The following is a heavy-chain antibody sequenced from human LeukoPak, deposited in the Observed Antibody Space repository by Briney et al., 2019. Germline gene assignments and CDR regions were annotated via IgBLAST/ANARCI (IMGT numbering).Heavy chain of an antibody. CDR2: ISSSSSTI. CDR1: GFTFSSYA. Sequence: GGSLRLSCAASGFTFSSYAMNWVRQAPGKGLEWVSYISSSSSTIYYADSVKGRFTISRDNAKNSLYLQMNSLRAEDTAVYYCAREASIVATIPGYWGQGTLVTVSS. J-gene: IGHJ4*02. CDR3: AREASIVATIPGY. V-gene: IGHV3-48*04. D-gene: IGHD5-12*01.